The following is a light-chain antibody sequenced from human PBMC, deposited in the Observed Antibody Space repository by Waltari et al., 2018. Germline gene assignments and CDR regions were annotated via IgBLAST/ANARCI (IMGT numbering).Light chain of an antibody. CDR1: SLRRYY. CDR3: HSRDTSSTRV. Sequence: SSELTQDPAVSVALVQPVRLTCQGDSLRRYYASWYQQRPGQAPILVLYGQNNRPSGIPDRFSGSISGNTASLTITGAQAEDEADYYCHSRDTSSTRVFGGGTRLTV. CDR2: GQN. J-gene: IGLJ2*01. V-gene: IGLV3-19*01.